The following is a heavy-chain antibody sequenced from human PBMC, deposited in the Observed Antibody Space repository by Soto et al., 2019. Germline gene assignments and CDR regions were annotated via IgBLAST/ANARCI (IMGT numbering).Heavy chain of an antibody. J-gene: IGHJ6*02. Sequence: SVNVSCKASGGTFSRYAISWVRQAPGQGLEWMGGIIPIFGTANYAQKFQGRVTITADESTSTAYMELSSLRSEDTAVYYCERISTAMVNNGMDVWGQGTTVTVSS. CDR1: GGTFSRYA. D-gene: IGHD5-18*01. V-gene: IGHV1-69*13. CDR3: ERISTAMVNNGMDV. CDR2: IIPIFGTA.